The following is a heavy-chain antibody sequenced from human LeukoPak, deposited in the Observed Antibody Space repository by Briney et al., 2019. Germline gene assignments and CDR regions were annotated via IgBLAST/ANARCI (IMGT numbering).Heavy chain of an antibody. V-gene: IGHV4-34*01. CDR3: ARRARLYTPGIAAAVYYFDY. CDR1: GGSFSGYY. CDR2: INHSGST. J-gene: IGHJ4*02. D-gene: IGHD6-13*01. Sequence: NPSETLSLTCAVYGGSFSGYYWSWIRQPPGKGLEWIGEINHSGSTNYNPSLKSRVTISVDTSKNQFSLKLSSVTAADTAVYYCARRARLYTPGIAAAVYYFDYWGQGTLVTVSS.